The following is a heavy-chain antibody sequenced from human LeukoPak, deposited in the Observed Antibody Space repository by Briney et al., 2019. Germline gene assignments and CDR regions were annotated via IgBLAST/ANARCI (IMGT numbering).Heavy chain of an antibody. CDR2: IDTSGSYI. D-gene: IGHD3-10*01. Sequence: GGSLRLSCTASGFTFSSYGLNWVRQAPGKGLEWVSLIDTSGSYIYYGDSVKGRVTISRDNSKNSLYLQMKGLRAEDTAVYYCARSAWLRGVISPSDPYWGQGTLVTVSS. J-gene: IGHJ4*02. CDR3: ARSAWLRGVISPSDPY. V-gene: IGHV3-21*01. CDR1: GFTFSSYG.